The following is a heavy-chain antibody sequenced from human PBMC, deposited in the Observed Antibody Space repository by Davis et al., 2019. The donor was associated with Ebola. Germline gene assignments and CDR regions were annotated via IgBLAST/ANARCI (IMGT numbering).Heavy chain of an antibody. CDR1: GFTRSSYA. J-gene: IGHJ4*02. V-gene: IGHV3-64D*08. Sequence: GESLKISCSASGFTRSSYAMHWVRQASGKGLEYVSAISSNGDSTYYADSVKGRFTIARDNSKNTLYLQMSSLRAEDTAVYYCVKGWALVAVAGNDYWGQGTLVTVSS. D-gene: IGHD6-19*01. CDR2: ISSNGDST. CDR3: VKGWALVAVAGNDY.